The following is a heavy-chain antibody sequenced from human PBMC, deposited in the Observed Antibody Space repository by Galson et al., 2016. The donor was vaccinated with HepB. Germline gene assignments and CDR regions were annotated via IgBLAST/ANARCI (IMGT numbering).Heavy chain of an antibody. CDR1: GGSISSSNW. J-gene: IGHJ6*02. CDR2: ISHSGST. V-gene: IGHV4-4*02. Sequence: ETLSLTCAVSGGSISSSNWWSWVRPPPGQGLEWIGEISHSGSTHYNPSLKSRVTISVDKSKNQFSLVLSAVNAADTAVYYCAVHRDGGNSYGMDVWGQGTTVTVSS. D-gene: IGHD4-23*01. CDR3: AVHRDGGNSYGMDV.